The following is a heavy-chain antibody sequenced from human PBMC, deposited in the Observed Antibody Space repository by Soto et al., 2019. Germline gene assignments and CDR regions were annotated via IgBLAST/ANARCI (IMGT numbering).Heavy chain of an antibody. CDR2: IYPGDSDT. D-gene: IGHD3-3*01. J-gene: IGHJ6*02. CDR1: GYVFSEYW. CDR3: TGAILGVPVSVSHGMDV. Sequence: PGESLKISCKGSGYVFSEYWIAWVRQMPGKSLEWMGIIYPGDSDTRYSPSFQSQVTISADKSITTAYLHWSSLKASDTAIYYCTGAILGVPVSVSHGMDVWGQGTTVTVSS. V-gene: IGHV5-51*01.